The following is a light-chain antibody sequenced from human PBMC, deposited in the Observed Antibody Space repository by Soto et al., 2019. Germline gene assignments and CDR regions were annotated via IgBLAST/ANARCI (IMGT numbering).Light chain of an antibody. Sequence: QSALTQPASVSGSPGQSITISCTGTSGDFSVYKYVSWYQHHPGKAPQLLIYGVSNRPSGVSNRFSGSKSGDTASLTISGLQADDEADYYCNSYTGYNTLPVFGTGTKVTVL. V-gene: IGLV2-14*03. CDR1: SGDFSVYKY. CDR2: GVS. J-gene: IGLJ1*01. CDR3: NSYTGYNTLPV.